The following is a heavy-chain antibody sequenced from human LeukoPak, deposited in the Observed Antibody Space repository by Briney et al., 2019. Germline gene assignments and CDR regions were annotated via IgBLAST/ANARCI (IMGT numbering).Heavy chain of an antibody. CDR1: GFTLSSFW. CDR3: VRDRMPTIGMISNWLDP. J-gene: IGHJ5*02. Sequence: LPGGSLRLSCAASGFTLSSFWMHWVRQAPGKGLMWVSRINSDGSDTRYAESVKGRFTISRDNAKNTLFLEMNGLRVEDTAVYYCVRDRMPTIGMISNWLDPWGQGTLVTVSS. V-gene: IGHV3-74*01. CDR2: INSDGSDT. D-gene: IGHD5-12*01.